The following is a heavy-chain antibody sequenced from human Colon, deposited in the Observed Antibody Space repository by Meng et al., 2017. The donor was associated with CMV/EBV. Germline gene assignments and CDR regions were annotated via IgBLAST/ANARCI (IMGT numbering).Heavy chain of an antibody. CDR1: GFPVSANY. CDR2: IYIGGTTT. V-gene: IGHV3-53*01. Sequence: GGSLRLSCAVSGFPVSANYMAWFRQAPGKGLEWVSIIYIGGTTTLYADSVRGRFPISTDNSKNTLYLQMSSLRDEDTAVYYCAREGYFRGFENWGQGTLVTVSS. D-gene: IGHD1-1*01. CDR3: AREGYFRGFEN. J-gene: IGHJ1*01.